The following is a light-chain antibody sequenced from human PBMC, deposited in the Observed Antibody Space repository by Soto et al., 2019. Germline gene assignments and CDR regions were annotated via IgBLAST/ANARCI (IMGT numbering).Light chain of an antibody. CDR1: QTISSS. CDR2: AAS. CDR3: QQSYSSPRMYT. V-gene: IGKV1-39*01. J-gene: IGKJ2*01. Sequence: DIQMTQSPSSLSASVGDRVTITCRASQTISSSLNWYQQKPGKAPDLLIYAASNLQSGVPSRFSGSGSGSDFSLTISSLQPEDFAIYYGQQSYSSPRMYTFGQGTRLEIK.